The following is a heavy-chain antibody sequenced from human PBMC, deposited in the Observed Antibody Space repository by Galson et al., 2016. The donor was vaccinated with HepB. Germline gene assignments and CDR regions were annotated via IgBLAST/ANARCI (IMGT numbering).Heavy chain of an antibody. CDR1: GFSFSDYS. D-gene: IGHD6-13*01. Sequence: SLRLSCAASGFSFSDYSMNWVRQAPGKGLQWVASISRSSAFIQYADSVKGRFTISRDNAQNFLFLEIDRPKADDTAVYYCAREHDGSSWFLDYWGQGTLVTVSS. J-gene: IGHJ4*02. CDR3: AREHDGSSWFLDY. CDR2: ISRSSAFI. V-gene: IGHV3-21*06.